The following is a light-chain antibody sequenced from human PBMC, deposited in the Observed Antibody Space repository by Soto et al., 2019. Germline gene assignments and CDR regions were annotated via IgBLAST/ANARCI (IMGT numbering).Light chain of an antibody. Sequence: QSVLTQPASVSGSPGQSIAISCTGTSSDIGAYNYVSWYQHHPGKAPKLIIYDVSSRPSGVSNRFSGSKSGNAASLTISGLQADDEADYFCASSTAYNPLVVFGGGTKVTVL. CDR3: ASSTAYNPLVV. CDR2: DVS. CDR1: SSDIGAYNY. V-gene: IGLV2-14*01. J-gene: IGLJ2*01.